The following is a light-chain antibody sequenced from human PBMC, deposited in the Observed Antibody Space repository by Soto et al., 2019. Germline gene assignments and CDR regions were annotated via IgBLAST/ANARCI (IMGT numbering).Light chain of an antibody. Sequence: DIQLTQSPSFLSASVRDRVTITCRASQGISSYLAWYQQKPGKAPNLLIYAASTLQSGVPSRFSGSGSGTEFTLTISSLQPEDFATYYCRQLNSYPITFGQGTRLEIK. V-gene: IGKV1-9*01. CDR2: AAS. CDR3: RQLNSYPIT. J-gene: IGKJ5*01. CDR1: QGISSY.